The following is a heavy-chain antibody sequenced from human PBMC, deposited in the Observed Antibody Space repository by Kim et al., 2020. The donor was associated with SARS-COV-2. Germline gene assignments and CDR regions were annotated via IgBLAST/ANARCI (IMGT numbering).Heavy chain of an antibody. CDR2: IVVGSGNT. V-gene: IGHV1-58*01. CDR1: GFTFTSSA. D-gene: IGHD5-12*01. CDR3: AAWWLHRPTNYYYYYGMDV. J-gene: IGHJ6*02. Sequence: SVKVSCKASGFTFTSSAVQWVRQARGQRLEWIGWIVVGSGNTNYAQKFQERVTITRDMSTSTAYMELSSLRSEDTAVYYCAAWWLHRPTNYYYYYGMDVWGQGTTVTVSS.